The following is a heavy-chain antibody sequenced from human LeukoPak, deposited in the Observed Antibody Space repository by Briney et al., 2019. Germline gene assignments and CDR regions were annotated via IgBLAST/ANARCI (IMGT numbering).Heavy chain of an antibody. CDR2: IYYSGST. Sequence: SETLSLTCAVSGGSISSYYWSWIRQPPGKGLEWIGYIYYSGSTNYNPSLKSRVTISVDTSKNQFSLKLSSVTAADTAVYYCANIVGATRLFDYWGQGTLVTVSS. D-gene: IGHD1-26*01. CDR1: GGSISSYY. J-gene: IGHJ4*02. V-gene: IGHV4-59*12. CDR3: ANIVGATRLFDY.